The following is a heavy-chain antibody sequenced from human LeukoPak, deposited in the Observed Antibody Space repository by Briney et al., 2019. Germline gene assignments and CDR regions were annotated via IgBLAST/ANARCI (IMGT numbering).Heavy chain of an antibody. CDR2: ISGSGGRT. Sequence: GGSLRLSCAASGFTFSKYAMSWVRQAPGKGLEWVSGISGSGGRTYYADSVKGRFTISRDNSKDTLFLQMTSLRAEDTAVYYCAKIRSEVVVAATNDWGQGTLVSVSS. CDR1: GFTFSKYA. CDR3: AKIRSEVVVAATND. D-gene: IGHD2-15*01. V-gene: IGHV3-23*01. J-gene: IGHJ4*02.